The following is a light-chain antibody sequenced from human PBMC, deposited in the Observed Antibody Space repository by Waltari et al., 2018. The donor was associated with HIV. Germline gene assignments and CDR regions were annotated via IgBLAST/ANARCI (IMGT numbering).Light chain of an antibody. V-gene: IGLV1-47*01. CDR1: RSNIGSNY. J-gene: IGLJ2*01. CDR2: RNN. CDR3: AAWGNSLSLL. Sequence: QSVLTQPPSASGTPGQRVTISCSGSRSNIGSNYVYWYQQLPGTAPKLLLYRNNQRPSGVPDRFSGSKSGTSASLVISGLRSEDEADYYCAAWGNSLSLLFGGGTKLTVL.